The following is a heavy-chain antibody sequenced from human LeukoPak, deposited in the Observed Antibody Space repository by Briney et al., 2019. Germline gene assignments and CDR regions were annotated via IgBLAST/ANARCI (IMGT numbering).Heavy chain of an antibody. CDR3: AKDIRQLGNYYYYMDV. CDR1: GFTFSSYT. CDR2: ISSSSSYM. V-gene: IGHV3-21*04. Sequence: AGGSLRLSCAASGFTFSSYTMNWVRQAPGKGLEWVSSISSSSSYMYSADSLKGRFTISRDNAKNSLYLQMNSLRAEDTAIYYCAKDIRQLGNYYYYMDVWGKGTTVTVAS. J-gene: IGHJ6*03. D-gene: IGHD1-1*01.